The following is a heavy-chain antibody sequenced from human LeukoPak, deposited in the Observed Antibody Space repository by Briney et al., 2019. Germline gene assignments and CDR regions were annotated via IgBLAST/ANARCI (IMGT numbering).Heavy chain of an antibody. CDR3: ARAPSNDDIVVVPAAPYYMDV. CDR1: GFTFSSYS. CDR2: ISSSSSYI. D-gene: IGHD2-2*01. Sequence: GGSLRLSCAASGFTFSSYSMNWVRQAPGKGLEWVSSISSSSSYIYYADSVKGRFTISRDNAKNSLYLQLNSLRAEDTAVHYCARAPSNDDIVVVPAAPYYMDVWGKGTTVTVSS. V-gene: IGHV3-21*01. J-gene: IGHJ6*03.